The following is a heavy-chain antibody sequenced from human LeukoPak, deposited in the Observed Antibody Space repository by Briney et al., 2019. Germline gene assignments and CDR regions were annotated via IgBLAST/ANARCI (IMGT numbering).Heavy chain of an antibody. CDR3: ARAGYCSGGSCYGSDY. V-gene: IGHV3-33*01. CDR1: GFTFSSHG. J-gene: IGHJ4*02. D-gene: IGHD2-15*01. Sequence: GGSLRLSCVASGFTFSSHGMHWVRQAPGKGLEWVAVIWYDGSNEYYTDSVKGRFTISRDSSKNTLYLQIDSLRAEDTAVYYCARAGYCSGGSCYGSDYWGQGTLVSVSS. CDR2: IWYDGSNE.